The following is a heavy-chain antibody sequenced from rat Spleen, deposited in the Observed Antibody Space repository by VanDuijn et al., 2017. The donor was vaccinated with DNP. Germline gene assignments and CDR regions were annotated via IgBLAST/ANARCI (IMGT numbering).Heavy chain of an antibody. CDR3: TTRGIYGGYDY. V-gene: IGHV5S13*01. Sequence: EVQLVESGGGLVQPGRSLKLSCAASGLTFSYYAMAWVRQAPTKGLEWVASISNSGSETKYRDSVQGRFTISRDNAKNTLYLQMDSLRSEDSATYFCTTRGIYGGYDYWGQGVMVTVSS. J-gene: IGHJ2*01. CDR1: GLTFSYYA. CDR2: ISNSGSET. D-gene: IGHD1-11*01.